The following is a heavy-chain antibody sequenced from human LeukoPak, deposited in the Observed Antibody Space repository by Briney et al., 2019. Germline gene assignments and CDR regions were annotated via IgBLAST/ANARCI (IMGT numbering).Heavy chain of an antibody. CDR2: IKQDGSEK. Sequence: GGSLRLSCAASGFTFSSYWMSWVRQAPGKGLEWVANIKQDGSEKYYVDSVKGRFTISRDNAKNSLYLQMNSLRAEDTAVYYCARVSGYYGDAFDIWGQGTMVTVSS. CDR1: GFTFSSYW. D-gene: IGHD3-22*01. CDR3: ARVSGYYGDAFDI. J-gene: IGHJ3*02. V-gene: IGHV3-7*01.